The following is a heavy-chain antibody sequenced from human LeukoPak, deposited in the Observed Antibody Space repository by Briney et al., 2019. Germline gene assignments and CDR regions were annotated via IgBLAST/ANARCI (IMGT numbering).Heavy chain of an antibody. CDR1: GFTFSSYS. Sequence: GGSLRLSCAAPGFTFSSYSMNSVRQAPGKRLGWVSSISSSSSYIYYADSVKGRFTISRDNAKNSLYLQMNSLRAEDTAVYYCARSPALWFVELYYYYYMDVWGKGTMVTVSS. V-gene: IGHV3-21*01. CDR2: ISSSSSYI. D-gene: IGHD3-10*01. CDR3: ARSPALWFVELYYYYYMDV. J-gene: IGHJ6*03.